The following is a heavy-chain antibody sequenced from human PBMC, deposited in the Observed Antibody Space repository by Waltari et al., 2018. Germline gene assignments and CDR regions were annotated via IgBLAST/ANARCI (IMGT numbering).Heavy chain of an antibody. Sequence: QAQLVQSGAEVKNPGSSVKDSCKAPGGTFSSYAISWVGQAPGHGLDWMGGMLPSLEIANNAQKFKARVTISANKSTSTAYMEQGSLGSERRAMYYCARTGPWVSGSYGVAAFGIWGQGTMVTVSS. J-gene: IGHJ3*02. V-gene: IGHV1-69*10. CDR1: GGTFSSYA. CDR2: MLPSLEIA. CDR3: ARTGPWVSGSYGVAAFGI. D-gene: IGHD3-10*01.